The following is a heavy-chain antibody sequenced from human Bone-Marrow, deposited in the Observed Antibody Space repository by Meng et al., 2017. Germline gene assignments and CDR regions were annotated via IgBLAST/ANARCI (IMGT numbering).Heavy chain of an antibody. V-gene: IGHV3-30*01. D-gene: IGHD1-26*01. J-gene: IGHJ4*02. CDR1: GFTFSSFT. CDR2: MSYDGRNE. CDR3: ARCSAPYSGNCYGSDFDY. Sequence: GGSLRLSCAGSGFTFSSFTMHWVRQAPGEGLEWVAIMSYDGRNEYYADSVKGRFTISRDNSKNTLYLQMNSLRAEDTAVFYCARCSAPYSGNCYGSDFDYWGQGNQVNGAS.